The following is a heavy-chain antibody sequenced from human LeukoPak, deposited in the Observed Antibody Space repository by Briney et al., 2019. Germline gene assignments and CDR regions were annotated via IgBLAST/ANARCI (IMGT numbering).Heavy chain of an antibody. D-gene: IGHD3-3*02. J-gene: IGHJ5*02. CDR2: MNPNSGNT. CDR1: GYTFTSYD. Sequence: ASVKVSCKASGYTFTSYDINWVRQATGQGLEWMGWMNPNSGNTGYAQKFQGRVTMTRNTSISTAYMELSSLRSEDTAVYYCARGLHFWSGFNWFDPWGQGTLVTVSS. CDR3: ARGLHFWSGFNWFDP. V-gene: IGHV1-8*01.